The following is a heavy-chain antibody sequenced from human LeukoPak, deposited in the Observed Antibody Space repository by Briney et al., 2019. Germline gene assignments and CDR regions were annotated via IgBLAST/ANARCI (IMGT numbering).Heavy chain of an antibody. CDR2: IYYSGST. D-gene: IGHD3-22*01. V-gene: IGHV4-39*07. CDR1: GGSISSSSYY. Sequence: SETLSLTGTVSGGSISSSSYYWGWIRQPPGKGLEWIGSIYYSGSTYYNPSLKSRVTISVDTSKNQFSLKLSSVTAADTAVYYCAKTMNYFDSSSYNPFDYWGQGTLVTVSS. J-gene: IGHJ4*02. CDR3: AKTMNYFDSSSYNPFDY.